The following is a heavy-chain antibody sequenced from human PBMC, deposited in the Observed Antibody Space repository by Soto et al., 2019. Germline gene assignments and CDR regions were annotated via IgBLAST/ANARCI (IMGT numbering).Heavy chain of an antibody. Sequence: QVQLVESGGGVVQPGRSLRLSCAASGFTFSSYGMHWVRQAPGKGLEWVAVISYDGSNKYYADSVKGRFTISGDNSKNTLYLQMNSMRAEDTAVYYCAKQPYCSGGSCYSGFYYGMDVWGQGITVTVSS. D-gene: IGHD2-15*01. CDR1: GFTFSSYG. V-gene: IGHV3-30*18. J-gene: IGHJ6*02. CDR2: ISYDGSNK. CDR3: AKQPYCSGGSCYSGFYYGMDV.